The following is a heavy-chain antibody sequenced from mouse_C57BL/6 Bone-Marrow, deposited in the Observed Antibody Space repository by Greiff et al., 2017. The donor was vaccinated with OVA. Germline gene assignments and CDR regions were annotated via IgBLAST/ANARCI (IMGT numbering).Heavy chain of an antibody. CDR1: GFTFSDYG. CDR3: ARRLYFDY. Sequence: EVKLQESGGGLVKPGGSLKLSCAASGFTFSDYGMHWVRQAPEKGLEWVAYISSGSSTIYYADTVKGRFTISRDNAKNTLFLQMTSLRSEDTAMYYCARRLYFDYWGQGTTLPVSS. V-gene: IGHV5-17*01. J-gene: IGHJ2*01. CDR2: ISSGSSTI.